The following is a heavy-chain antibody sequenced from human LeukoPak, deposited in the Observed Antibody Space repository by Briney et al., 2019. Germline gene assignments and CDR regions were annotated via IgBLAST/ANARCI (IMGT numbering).Heavy chain of an antibody. D-gene: IGHD6-19*01. Sequence: SETLSLTCTVSGDSISSSSYYWGWIRQTPGKGLEWVASIYYSGNTYYTPSLKSRVTIFADTSQNQFSLRLSSVTAADTAVYYCARLSVAVAGKQFQHWGQGTLVTVSS. CDR1: GDSISSSSYY. CDR2: IYYSGNT. J-gene: IGHJ1*01. V-gene: IGHV4-39*01. CDR3: ARLSVAVAGKQFQH.